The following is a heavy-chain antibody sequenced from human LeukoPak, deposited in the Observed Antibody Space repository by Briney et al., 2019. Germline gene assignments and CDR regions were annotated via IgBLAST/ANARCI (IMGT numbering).Heavy chain of an antibody. CDR2: IYYSGST. D-gene: IGHD3-3*01. CDR1: GGSISSYY. V-gene: IGHV4-59*01. J-gene: IGHJ4*02. Sequence: SETLSLTCTVSGGSISSYYWSWIRQPPGKGLEWIGYIYYSGSTNYNPSLKSRVTISVDTSKNQFSLKLSSVTAADTAVYYCARGAPSEWLLSTFDYWGQGTLVTVSS. CDR3: ARGAPSEWLLSTFDY.